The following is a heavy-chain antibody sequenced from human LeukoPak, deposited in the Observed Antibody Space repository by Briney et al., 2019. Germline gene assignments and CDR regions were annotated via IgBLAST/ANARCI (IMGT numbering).Heavy chain of an antibody. V-gene: IGHV3-30*04. J-gene: IGHJ4*02. CDR2: ISYDGSNK. CDR3: ARGRMVRGVILDY. D-gene: IGHD3-10*01. Sequence: GRSLRLSCAASGFTFSSYAMHWVRQAPGKGLEWVAVISYDGSNKYYADSVKGRFTISRDNSKNTLYLQMNSLRAEDTAVYYCARGRMVRGVILDYWGQGTLVTVSS. CDR1: GFTFSSYA.